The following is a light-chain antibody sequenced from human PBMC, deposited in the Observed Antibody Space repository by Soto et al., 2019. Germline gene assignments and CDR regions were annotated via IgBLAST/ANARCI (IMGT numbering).Light chain of an antibody. V-gene: IGLV2-11*01. Sequence: QSALTQPRSVSGSPGQSVTISCTGTSSDVGGYNYVSWYQQHPGKAPKLMIYDVSKRPSGVPDRVSGSKSGNTASLTISGLQAEDEADYYCCSYAGSYTLGVFGGGTKLTVL. J-gene: IGLJ2*01. CDR3: CSYAGSYTLGV. CDR2: DVS. CDR1: SSDVGGYNY.